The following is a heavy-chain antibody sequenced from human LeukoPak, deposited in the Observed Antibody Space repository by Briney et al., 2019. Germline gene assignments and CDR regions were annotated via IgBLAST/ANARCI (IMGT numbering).Heavy chain of an antibody. Sequence: GGSLRLSCAASGFTFSNYWVHWVRQAPGKGLVWVSRINPDGSRTDYAASVKGRFTISRDNAKNTLYLQMNSLRAEDTAVYFCARDLRGKSDYWGQGTLVTVSS. J-gene: IGHJ4*02. CDR3: ARDLRGKSDY. CDR1: GFTFSNYW. D-gene: IGHD4-23*01. V-gene: IGHV3-74*01. CDR2: INPDGSRT.